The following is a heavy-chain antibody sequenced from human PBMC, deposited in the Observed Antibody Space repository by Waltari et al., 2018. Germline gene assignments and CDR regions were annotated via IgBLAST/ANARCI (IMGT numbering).Heavy chain of an antibody. V-gene: IGHV3-23*04. CDR1: GFTFSRYA. J-gene: IGHJ4*02. Sequence: EVQLEESGGGLVQPGGSLRLSCAASGFTFSRYARDWVRQVPGKGLGWISEITDTGSDKYTAESVKGRFTISRDHSLYLQMKSLRVEDTAVYYCVKGSGGSRPYYFDSWGQGTLVTVSS. CDR2: ITDTGSDK. CDR3: VKGSGGSRPYYFDS. D-gene: IGHD1-26*01.